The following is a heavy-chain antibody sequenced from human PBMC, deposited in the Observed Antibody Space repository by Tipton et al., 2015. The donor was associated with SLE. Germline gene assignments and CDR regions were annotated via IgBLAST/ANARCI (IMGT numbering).Heavy chain of an antibody. J-gene: IGHJ4*02. D-gene: IGHD6-19*01. V-gene: IGHV4-59*12. CDR1: GGSISSYY. Sequence: TLSLTCTVSGGSISSYYWSWIRQPPGKGLEWIGYIYYSGSTNYNPSLKSRVTISVDTSKNQLSLKLSSVTAADTAVYYCARDGIAVSGRGYFDCWGQGILVTVSS. CDR2: IYYSGST. CDR3: ARDGIAVSGRGYFDC.